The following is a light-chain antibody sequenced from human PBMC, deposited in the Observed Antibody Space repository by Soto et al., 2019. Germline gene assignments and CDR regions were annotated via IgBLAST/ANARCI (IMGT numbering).Light chain of an antibody. CDR1: QGTSNY. CDR3: QKYNSAPTWT. V-gene: IGKV1-27*01. J-gene: IGKJ1*01. CDR2: AAS. Sequence: DIQMTQSPSSLSASVGDRVTITCRASQGTSNYLAWYQQKPGKVPKLLIYAASTLQSGVQSRFRGSGSGTYFTLTINSLQPEDVATYYCQKYNSAPTWTFGQGTKVEIK.